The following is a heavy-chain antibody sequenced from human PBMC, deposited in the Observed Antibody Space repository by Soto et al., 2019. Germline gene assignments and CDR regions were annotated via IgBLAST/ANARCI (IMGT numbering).Heavy chain of an antibody. CDR1: GFTFSSYG. D-gene: IGHD3-10*01. CDR3: ARGGILWFGELSSFYYYGMDV. CDR2: IWYDGSNK. Sequence: QVQLVESGGGVVQPGRSLRLSCAASGFTFSSYGMHWVRQAPGKGLEWVAVIWYDGSNKYYADSVKGRFTISRDNSQNTLYLQMNSLRAEDKAVYYCARGGILWFGELSSFYYYGMDVWGQGTTVTVSS. V-gene: IGHV3-33*01. J-gene: IGHJ6*02.